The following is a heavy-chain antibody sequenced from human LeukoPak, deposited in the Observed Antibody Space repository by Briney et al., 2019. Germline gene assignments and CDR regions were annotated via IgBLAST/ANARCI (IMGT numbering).Heavy chain of an antibody. Sequence: GGSLRLSCAASEFTFRSYWMSWVRQAPGKGLEWVANIKHDGSEKYYVDCVKGRFTISRDNAKNSLYLQMNSLRAEDTAVYYCAGSGWQVYLDYWGQGTLVTVSS. V-gene: IGHV3-7*01. CDR3: AGSGWQVYLDY. CDR1: EFTFRSYW. J-gene: IGHJ4*02. CDR2: IKHDGSEK. D-gene: IGHD6-19*01.